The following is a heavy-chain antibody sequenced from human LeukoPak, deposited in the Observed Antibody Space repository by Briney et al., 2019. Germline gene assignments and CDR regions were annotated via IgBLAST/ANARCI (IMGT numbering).Heavy chain of an antibody. Sequence: GGSLRLSCAASGFAFSNYDMHWVRQAPGKGLEWVAVIWFDGSNKFYADSVKGRFTISRDNSKNTLYLQMNSLRAEDTAVYYCASSAGALIDCWGQGTLVIVSS. V-gene: IGHV3-33*01. D-gene: IGHD6-19*01. CDR2: IWFDGSNK. CDR3: ASSAGALIDC. CDR1: GFAFSNYD. J-gene: IGHJ4*02.